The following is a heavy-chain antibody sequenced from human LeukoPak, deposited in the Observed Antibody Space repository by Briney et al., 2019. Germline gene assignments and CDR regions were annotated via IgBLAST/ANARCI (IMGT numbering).Heavy chain of an antibody. V-gene: IGHV4-61*02. Sequence: SQTLSLTCTVSGGSISSGSYYWSWIRQPAGKGLEWIGRIYTSGSTNYNPSLKSRVTISVDTSKNQFSLKLSSVTAADTAVYYYARDLYYYGSGAFWDYMDVWGKGTTVTVSS. J-gene: IGHJ6*03. D-gene: IGHD3-10*01. CDR3: ARDLYYYGSGAFWDYMDV. CDR1: GGSISSGSYY. CDR2: IYTSGST.